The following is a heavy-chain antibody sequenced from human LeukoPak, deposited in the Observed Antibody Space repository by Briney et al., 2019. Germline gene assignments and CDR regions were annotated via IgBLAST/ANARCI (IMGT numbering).Heavy chain of an antibody. CDR1: GGSFSAYY. V-gene: IGHV4-34*01. J-gene: IGHJ3*02. Sequence: PSETLSLTCAVYGGSFSAYYWSWIRQPPGKGLEWIGEINHSGSTNYNPSLKSRVTISVDTSKNQFSLKLSSVTAADTAVYYCRVIINDAFDIWGQGTMVTVSS. D-gene: IGHD3-10*01. CDR3: RVIINDAFDI. CDR2: INHSGST.